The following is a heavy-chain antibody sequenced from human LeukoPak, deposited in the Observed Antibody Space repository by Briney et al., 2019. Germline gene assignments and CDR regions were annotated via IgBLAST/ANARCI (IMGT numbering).Heavy chain of an antibody. Sequence: GGSLRLSCAASGFTFSSYSMNWVRQAPGKGLEWVSSISSSSSYIYYADSVKGRFTISRDNAKNSLYLQMNSLRAEDTAAYYCAREITANGMDVWGQGTTVTVSS. CDR3: AREITANGMDV. J-gene: IGHJ6*02. D-gene: IGHD3-10*01. CDR1: GFTFSSYS. V-gene: IGHV3-21*01. CDR2: ISSSSSYI.